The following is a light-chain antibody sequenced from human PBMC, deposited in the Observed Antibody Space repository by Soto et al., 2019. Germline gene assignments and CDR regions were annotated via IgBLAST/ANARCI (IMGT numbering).Light chain of an antibody. V-gene: IGKV3-15*01. CDR2: RAS. CDR3: QQYHNLWT. CDR1: HYIYSN. Sequence: EIVMTQSPATLSVSPGERATLSCTASHYIYSNVAWFQQRPGQAPRLLIYRASTRATGTPARFTGSGSGTEFTLTITSLQSEDVALYYCQQYHNLWTFGKGTKVDIK. J-gene: IGKJ1*01.